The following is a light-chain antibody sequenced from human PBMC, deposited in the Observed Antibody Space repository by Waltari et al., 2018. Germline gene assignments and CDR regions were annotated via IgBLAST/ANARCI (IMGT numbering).Light chain of an antibody. J-gene: IGLJ3*02. CDR1: SGYSSNI. CDR3: QTRGHGTWV. Sequence: TCTLSSGYSSNIIAWHQQQPQKGPRYLMKVNSDGSHSKGDEIPDRFSGSSSGAERYLTISSLQSEDEADYYCQTRGHGTWVFGGGTKLTVL. V-gene: IGLV4-69*01. CDR2: VNSDGSH.